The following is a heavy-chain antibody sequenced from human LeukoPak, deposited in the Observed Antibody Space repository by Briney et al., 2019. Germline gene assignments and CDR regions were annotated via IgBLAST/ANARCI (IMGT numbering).Heavy chain of an antibody. J-gene: IGHJ4*02. V-gene: IGHV3-21*04. Sequence: GGSLRLSCAASGFTFSSYSMNWVRQAPGKGLEWVSSISSSSSYIYYADSVKGRFTISRDNSKSTLYLQMNSLRAEDTAVYYCAKTDCTGSSCYTIDYWGQGTLVTVSS. CDR1: GFTFSSYS. CDR3: AKTDCTGSSCYTIDY. D-gene: IGHD2-2*02. CDR2: ISSSSSYI.